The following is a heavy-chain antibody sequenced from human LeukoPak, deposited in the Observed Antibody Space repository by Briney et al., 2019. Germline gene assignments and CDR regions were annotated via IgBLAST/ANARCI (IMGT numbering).Heavy chain of an antibody. Sequence: SETLSLTCTVSGGSISSYYGSWIRQPAGKGLEWIGRIYTSGSTNYNPSLKSRVTMSVDTSKNQFSLKLSSVTAADTAVYYFARARTYDSSGYYYGYYYYMDVWGKGTTVTVSS. CDR2: IYTSGST. D-gene: IGHD3-22*01. V-gene: IGHV4-4*07. CDR3: ARARTYDSSGYYYGYYYYMDV. J-gene: IGHJ6*03. CDR1: GGSISSYY.